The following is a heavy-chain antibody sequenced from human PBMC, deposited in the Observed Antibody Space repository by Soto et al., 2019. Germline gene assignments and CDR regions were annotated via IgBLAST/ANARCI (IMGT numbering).Heavy chain of an antibody. CDR2: IKSKTDGGTT. V-gene: IGHV3-15*07. D-gene: IGHD3-3*01. J-gene: IGHJ6*02. CDR3: TTWAGDITIFGVVLAGGMDV. Sequence: PGGSLRLSCAASGFTFSNAWMNWVRQAPGKGLEWVGRIKSKTDGGTTDYAAPVKGRFTISRDDSKNTLYLQMNSLKTEDTAVYYCTTWAGDITIFGVVLAGGMDVWGQGTTVTVSS. CDR1: GFTFSNAW.